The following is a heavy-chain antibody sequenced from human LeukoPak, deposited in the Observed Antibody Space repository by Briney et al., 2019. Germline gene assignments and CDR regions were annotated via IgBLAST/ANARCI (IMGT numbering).Heavy chain of an antibody. CDR2: INHSGST. CDR3: ARLSSQWLIDY. CDR1: GGSFSGYY. J-gene: IGHJ4*02. V-gene: IGHV4-34*01. Sequence: SETLSLTCAVYGGSFSGYYWSWIRQPPGKGLEWIGEINHSGSTNYNPSLKSRVTISVDTSKNQFSLKLSSVTAADTAVYYCARLSSQWLIDYWGQGTLVTVSS. D-gene: IGHD6-19*01.